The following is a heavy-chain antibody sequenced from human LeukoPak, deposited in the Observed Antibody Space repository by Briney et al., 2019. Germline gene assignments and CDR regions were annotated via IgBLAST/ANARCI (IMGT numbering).Heavy chain of an antibody. CDR1: GFTFGDYA. CDR3: TRTYCSGGSCYSGFDY. J-gene: IGHJ4*02. Sequence: GGSLRLSCTASGFTFGDYAMSWVRQAPGKGLEWVGFIRSKAYGGTTEYAASVKGRFTISRDDSKSIAYLQMNSLKTEDTAVYYCTRTYCSGGSCYSGFDYWGQGTLVTVSS. V-gene: IGHV3-49*04. CDR2: IRSKAYGGTT. D-gene: IGHD2-15*01.